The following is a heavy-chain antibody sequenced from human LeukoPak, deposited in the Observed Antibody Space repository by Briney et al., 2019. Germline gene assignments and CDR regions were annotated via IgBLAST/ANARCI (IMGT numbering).Heavy chain of an antibody. CDR2: ISSGGSTI. V-gene: IGHV3-48*03. D-gene: IGHD3-10*02. CDR3: AELGITMIGGV. Sequence: GGSLRLSCAASGFAFGGYEMNWVRQAPGKGLEWVSYISSGGSTIHYADSVKGRFTISRDNAKNSLYLQMNSLRAEDTAVYYCAELGITMIGGVWGKGTTVTISS. CDR1: GFAFGGYE. J-gene: IGHJ6*04.